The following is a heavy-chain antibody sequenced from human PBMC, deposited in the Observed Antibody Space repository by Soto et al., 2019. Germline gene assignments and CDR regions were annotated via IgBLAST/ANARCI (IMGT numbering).Heavy chain of an antibody. J-gene: IGHJ4*02. CDR1: GGTFSSYA. CDR3: ARDRRDYYDSSANHEE. CDR2: IIPIFGTA. V-gene: IGHV1-69*06. D-gene: IGHD3-22*01. Sequence: QVQLVQSGAEVKKPGSSVKVSCKASGGTFSSYAISWVRQAPGQGLEWMGGIIPIFGTANYAQKFQGRVTITADKSTSTAYMELSSLRSEDTAVYYCARDRRDYYDSSANHEEWGQGTLVTVSS.